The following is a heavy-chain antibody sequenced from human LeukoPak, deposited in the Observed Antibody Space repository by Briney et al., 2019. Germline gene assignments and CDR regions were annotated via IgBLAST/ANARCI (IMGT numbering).Heavy chain of an antibody. CDR3: AKDPSRGATVTTWGY. CDR1: GFTFSSYA. D-gene: IGHD4-17*01. J-gene: IGHJ4*02. Sequence: AGGSLRLSCAASGFTFSSYAMSWVRQAPGKGLEWVSAISGSGGSTYYADSVKGRFTISRDNSKNTLYLQMNSLRAEDTAVYYCAKDPSRGATVTTWGYWGQGTLVTVSS. CDR2: ISGSGGST. V-gene: IGHV3-23*01.